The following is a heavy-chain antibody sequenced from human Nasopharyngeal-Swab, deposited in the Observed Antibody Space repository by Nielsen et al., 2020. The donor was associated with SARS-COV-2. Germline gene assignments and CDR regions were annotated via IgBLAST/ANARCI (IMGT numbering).Heavy chain of an antibody. Sequence: WIREPPGEGLEWIGEIIHSGSTNYNPSLESRVTISGDTSKTHFSLKLSSVTAADTAVYYCARGHRRSKVTNCWYFDLWGRGTLVTVSS. V-gene: IGHV4-34*01. CDR3: ARGHRRSKVTNCWYFDL. D-gene: IGHD4-17*01. CDR2: IIHSGST. J-gene: IGHJ2*01.